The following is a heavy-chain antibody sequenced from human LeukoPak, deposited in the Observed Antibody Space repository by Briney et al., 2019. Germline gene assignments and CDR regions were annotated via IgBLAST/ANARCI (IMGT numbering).Heavy chain of an antibody. CDR1: GGSISRYY. D-gene: IGHD3-22*01. CDR3: ARLRLFPDYFDY. Sequence: SETLSLTCTVSGGSISRYYWSWIRQPPGKGLEWIGYISYSGSTNYSPSLKSRVTISLDTSKTQFSLKLSSVTAADTAVYYCARLRLFPDYFDYWGQGTLVPVSS. V-gene: IGHV4-59*01. J-gene: IGHJ4*02. CDR2: ISYSGST.